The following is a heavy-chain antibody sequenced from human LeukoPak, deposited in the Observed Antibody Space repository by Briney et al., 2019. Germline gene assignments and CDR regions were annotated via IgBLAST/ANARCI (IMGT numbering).Heavy chain of an antibody. CDR1: GGSISSYY. D-gene: IGHD2-21*01. V-gene: IGHV4-59*01. Sequence: SETLSLTCTVSGGSISSYYWSWIRQPPGKGLEWLGYIYHSGTSNYNPSLKSRVTMSVDTSKKQISLKLSSVTAADTAVYYCARDFGGDSYGMDVWGQGTTVTVSS. J-gene: IGHJ6*02. CDR3: ARDFGGDSYGMDV. CDR2: IYHSGTS.